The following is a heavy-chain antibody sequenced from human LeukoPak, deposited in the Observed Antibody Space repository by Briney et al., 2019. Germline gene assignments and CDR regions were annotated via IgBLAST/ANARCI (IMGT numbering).Heavy chain of an antibody. CDR2: ISGSGGST. CDR1: GFTFSSYA. Sequence: PGRSLRLSCAASGFTFSSYAMSWVRQAPGKGLEWVSAISGSGGSTYYADSVKGRFTISRDNSKNTLYLQMNSLRAEDTAVYYCAKFGYSYTPGYNWFDPWGQGTLVTVSS. D-gene: IGHD5-18*01. J-gene: IGHJ5*02. V-gene: IGHV3-23*01. CDR3: AKFGYSYTPGYNWFDP.